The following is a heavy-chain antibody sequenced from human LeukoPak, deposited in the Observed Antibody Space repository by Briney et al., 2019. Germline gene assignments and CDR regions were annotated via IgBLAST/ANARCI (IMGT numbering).Heavy chain of an antibody. CDR2: IYYSGST. V-gene: IGHV4-61*01. J-gene: IGHJ4*02. D-gene: IGHD1-26*01. Sequence: PSETLSLTCTVSGGSVSSGNYYWSWIRQPPGKGLDWIGYIYYSGSTNYNPSLKSRVTISVDTSKNQFSLRLSSVTAADTAVYYCARDAIVGAILGYDRHHFDYWGQGTLVTVSS. CDR1: GGSVSSGNYY. CDR3: ARDAIVGAILGYDRHHFDY.